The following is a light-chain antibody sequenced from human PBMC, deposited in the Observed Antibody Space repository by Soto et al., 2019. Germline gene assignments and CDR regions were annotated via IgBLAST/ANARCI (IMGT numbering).Light chain of an antibody. J-gene: IGKJ5*01. Sequence: EVLMTQSPATLSVSPGDRSTLXXRASQSINSNLAWYQQQPGQAPRXIIYAASTRATAVPDRFSGSGSGTDFTLTITSLQSDDFAVYFCQQYTDWPVTFGQGTRLEIK. CDR1: QSINSN. CDR3: QQYTDWPVT. V-gene: IGKV3-15*01. CDR2: AAS.